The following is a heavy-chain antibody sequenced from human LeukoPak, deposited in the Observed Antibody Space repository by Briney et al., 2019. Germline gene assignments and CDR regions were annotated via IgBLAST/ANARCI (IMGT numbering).Heavy chain of an antibody. J-gene: IGHJ5*02. V-gene: IGHV3-23*01. Sequence: GGSLRLSCAASGFTFSYYGMGWVRQAPGKGLEWVSGFGHNGGITYADSVKGRFTISRDNSKNTLYLQMNSLRAEDTAVYYCAKDDYGDSMDWFDPWGQGTLVTVSS. CDR1: GFTFSYYG. CDR2: FGHNGGIT. D-gene: IGHD4-17*01. CDR3: AKDDYGDSMDWFDP.